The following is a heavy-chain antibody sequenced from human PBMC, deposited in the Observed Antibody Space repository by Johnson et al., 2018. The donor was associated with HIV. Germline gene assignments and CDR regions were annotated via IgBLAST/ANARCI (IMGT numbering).Heavy chain of an antibody. J-gene: IGHJ3*02. V-gene: IGHV3-7*01. Sequence: VQLVESGGGLVQPGRSLRLSCVVSGFPFSSFWMHWVRQTPGKGLEWVANINQDGSEKYYVDSARGRFTISRDNAKNSLYLQMSSLRAEDTAVYYCSTDIVVVLALGGDAFDIWGQGTMVIVSS. D-gene: IGHD2-2*01. CDR1: GFPFSSFW. CDR2: INQDGSEK. CDR3: STDIVVVLALGGDAFDI.